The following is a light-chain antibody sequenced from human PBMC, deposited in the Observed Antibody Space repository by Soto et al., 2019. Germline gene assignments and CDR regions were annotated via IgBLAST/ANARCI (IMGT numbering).Light chain of an antibody. CDR1: SSDVGGYNY. J-gene: IGLJ1*01. Sequence: QSVLAQPASVSGSPGQSIAISCTGTSSDVGGYNYVSWYQQHPGKAPKLLISEVSIRPSGVSDRFSGSKSGNTAPLTISRPQNEDEDDYYCCSFTSAYSLVFGSGTKLTVL. V-gene: IGLV2-14*01. CDR2: EVS. CDR3: CSFTSAYSLV.